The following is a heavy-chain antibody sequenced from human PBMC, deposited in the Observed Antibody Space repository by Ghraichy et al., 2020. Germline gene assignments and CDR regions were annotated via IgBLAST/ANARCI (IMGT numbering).Heavy chain of an antibody. D-gene: IGHD1-26*01. V-gene: IGHV3-33*01. Sequence: GGSLRLSCAASGFTFSSYGMHWVRQAPGKGLEWVAVIWYDGSNKYYADSVKGRFTISRDNSKNTLYLQMNSLRAEDTAVYYCARAPRGELLTPVPLFVDYWGQGTLVTVSS. CDR1: GFTFSSYG. CDR3: ARAPRGELLTPVPLFVDY. CDR2: IWYDGSNK. J-gene: IGHJ4*02.